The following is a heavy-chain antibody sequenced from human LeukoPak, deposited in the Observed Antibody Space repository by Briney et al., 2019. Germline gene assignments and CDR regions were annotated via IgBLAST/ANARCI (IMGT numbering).Heavy chain of an antibody. J-gene: IGHJ4*02. CDR1: GFTFSSYG. CDR2: IRYDGSNK. Sequence: PGGSLRLSCAASGFTFSSYGMHWVRQAPGKGLEWVAFIRYDGSNKYYADSVKGRFTITRDNSKNTLYLQMNSLRAEDTAVYYCAKDLDGEPPLDYWGQGTLVTVSS. D-gene: IGHD1-26*01. V-gene: IGHV3-30*02. CDR3: AKDLDGEPPLDY.